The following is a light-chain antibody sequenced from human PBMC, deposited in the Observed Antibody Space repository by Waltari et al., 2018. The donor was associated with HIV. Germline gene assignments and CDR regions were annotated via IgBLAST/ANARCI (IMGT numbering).Light chain of an antibody. Sequence: QSVVTQPPSASGTPGQRVTIFCSGSNSNISSNDLYWYQQFPATAPKLLIYKNNRVPPWVPARFSCSKSGTSGSLVISGLQSDDEADYYCAAWDANLSGPVFGGGTKLTVL. V-gene: IGLV1-47*01. CDR1: NSNISSND. J-gene: IGLJ3*02. CDR3: AAWDANLSGPV. CDR2: KNN.